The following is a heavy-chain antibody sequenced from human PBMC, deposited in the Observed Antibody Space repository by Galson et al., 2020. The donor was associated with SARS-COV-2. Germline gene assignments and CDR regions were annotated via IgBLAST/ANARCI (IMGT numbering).Heavy chain of an antibody. D-gene: IGHD6-19*01. CDR1: GFIFSIYT. J-gene: IGHJ4*02. CDR3: AKDRYTGMALAGTFFDY. V-gene: IGHV3-23*01. CDR2: ISGSGGST. Sequence: GESLKISCTTSGFIFSIYTMSWVRQTPGKGLEWVSSISGSGGSTYYADSVRGRFTISRDYSKNTLYLQLNSLRAEDTAVYYCAKDRYTGMALAGTFFDYWGQGTLVTVSS.